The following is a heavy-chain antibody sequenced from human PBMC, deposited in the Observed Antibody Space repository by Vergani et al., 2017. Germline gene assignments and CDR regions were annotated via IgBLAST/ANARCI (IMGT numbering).Heavy chain of an antibody. Sequence: QVQLVQSGAEVKKPGSSVKVSCKASGGTFSSYAISWVRQAPGQGLEWMGRIIPSGGSTSYAQKFQDRVTMTRDTSTSTVYMELSSLRPEDTAVYYCARVAQWLVPYDAFDIWGQGTMVTVSS. CDR3: ARVAQWLVPYDAFDI. D-gene: IGHD6-19*01. J-gene: IGHJ3*02. CDR2: IIPSGGST. CDR1: GGTFSSYA. V-gene: IGHV1-69*09.